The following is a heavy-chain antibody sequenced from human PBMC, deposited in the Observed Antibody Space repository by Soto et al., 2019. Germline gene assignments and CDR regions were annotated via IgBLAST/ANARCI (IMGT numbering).Heavy chain of an antibody. V-gene: IGHV5-51*01. Sequence: PGESLKISCKTSTYSFASQWIGWVRQMPGKGLEWMGIIHLGDSDTKYSPSFQGQVTISADKSISTAYLQWSTLKASDTAMYYCAKHNEFRSGWPSDFEYWGQGTPVTVSS. CDR1: TYSFASQW. CDR2: IHLGDSDT. J-gene: IGHJ4*02. D-gene: IGHD6-19*01. CDR3: AKHNEFRSGWPSDFEY.